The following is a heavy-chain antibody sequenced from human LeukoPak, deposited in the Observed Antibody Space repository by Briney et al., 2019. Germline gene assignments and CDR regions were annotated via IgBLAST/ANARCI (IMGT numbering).Heavy chain of an antibody. CDR3: ARDSSGYQ. V-gene: IGHV3-7*01. Sequence: PGGSLRLSCAASGFTFSTYWMRWVRQAPGKGLEWVANIKEDGSEKYYGDSVKGRFTISRDNAKNSLYLQMNSLRAEDTAVYYCARDSSGYQWGQGTLVTVSS. J-gene: IGHJ1*01. CDR1: GFTFSTYW. CDR2: IKEDGSEK. D-gene: IGHD3-22*01.